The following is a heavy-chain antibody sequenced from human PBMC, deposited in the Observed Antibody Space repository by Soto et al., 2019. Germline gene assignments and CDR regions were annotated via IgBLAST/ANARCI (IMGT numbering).Heavy chain of an antibody. Sequence: GGSLRLSCAASGFTFSSYAMTWVRQAPGKGLEWVSRINSDGSITNYADYVKGRFTISRDNAKNTLYLQMNSLRAEDTAVYYCARGIAAGFVYWGQGTLVTVSS. J-gene: IGHJ4*02. CDR3: ARGIAAGFVY. CDR1: GFTFSSYA. CDR2: INSDGSIT. D-gene: IGHD6-6*01. V-gene: IGHV3-74*01.